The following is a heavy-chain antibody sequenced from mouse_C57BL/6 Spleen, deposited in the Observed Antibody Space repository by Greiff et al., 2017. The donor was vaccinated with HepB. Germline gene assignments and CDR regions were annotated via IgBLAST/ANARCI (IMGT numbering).Heavy chain of an antibody. Sequence: VQLQQSGPELVKPGASVKISCKASGYAFSSSWMNWVKQRPGKGLEWIGRIYPGDGDTNYNGKFKGKATLTADKSSSTAYMQLRSLTSEDSAVYFCARAYYGYDGYWGQGTTLTVSS. J-gene: IGHJ2*01. CDR1: GYAFSSSW. V-gene: IGHV1-82*01. D-gene: IGHD2-9*01. CDR2: IYPGDGDT. CDR3: ARAYYGYDGY.